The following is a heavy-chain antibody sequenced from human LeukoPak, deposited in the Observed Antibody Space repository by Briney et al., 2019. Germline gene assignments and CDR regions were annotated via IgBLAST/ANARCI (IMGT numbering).Heavy chain of an antibody. CDR1: GYTFTGYY. J-gene: IGHJ6*02. V-gene: IGHV1-2*02. CDR2: INHNSGGT. Sequence: ASVKVSCKASGYTFTGYYMHWVRQAPGQGLEWMGWINHNSGGTNYAQKFQGRVTMTRDTSISTAYLELSRLRSDDTDVYYCARDLGLRFLEWSLDVWGQGTTVTVSS. D-gene: IGHD3-3*01. CDR3: ARDLGLRFLEWSLDV.